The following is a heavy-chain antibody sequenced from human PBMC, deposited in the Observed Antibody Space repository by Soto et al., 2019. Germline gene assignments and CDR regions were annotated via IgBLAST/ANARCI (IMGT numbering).Heavy chain of an antibody. CDR2: ISAYNGNT. D-gene: IGHD2-15*01. Sequence: ASVKVSCKASGYTFTSYGISWVRQAPGQGLEWMGWISAYNGNTNYAQKLQGRVTMTTDTSTSTAYMELRSLRSDDTAVYYCARXLGGNARLYYYYYGMNVWGQGTTVTVSS. CDR3: ARXLGGNARLYYYYYGMNV. J-gene: IGHJ6*02. CDR1: GYTFTSYG. V-gene: IGHV1-18*01.